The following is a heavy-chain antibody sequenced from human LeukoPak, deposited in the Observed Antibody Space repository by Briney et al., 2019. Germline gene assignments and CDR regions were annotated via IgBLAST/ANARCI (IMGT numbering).Heavy chain of an antibody. Sequence: GGSLRLSCAASGFTVSSNYMSWVRQAPGKGLEWVSVIYSGGSTYYADSVKGRFTISRDNSKNTLYLQMNSLRAEDTAVYYCAGVFREGYSLFDYWGQGTLVTVSS. D-gene: IGHD3-22*01. V-gene: IGHV3-66*01. CDR1: GFTVSSNY. CDR2: IYSGGST. CDR3: AGVFREGYSLFDY. J-gene: IGHJ4*02.